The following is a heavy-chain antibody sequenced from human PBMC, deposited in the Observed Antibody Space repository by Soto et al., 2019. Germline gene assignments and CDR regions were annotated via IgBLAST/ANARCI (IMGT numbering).Heavy chain of an antibody. J-gene: IGHJ4*02. Sequence: VQLVESGGGLIQPGGSLRLSCAASGFTVSNNHMTWVRQAAGKGLELVSFVHGGGSTSYADSVKGRFTISRDNSKTTLYLQMDSLRAEDTAIYHCAGRLTTAASLDYWGRGTLVTVSS. D-gene: IGHD3-16*01. CDR2: VHGGGST. V-gene: IGHV3-53*01. CDR3: AGRLTTAASLDY. CDR1: GFTVSNNH.